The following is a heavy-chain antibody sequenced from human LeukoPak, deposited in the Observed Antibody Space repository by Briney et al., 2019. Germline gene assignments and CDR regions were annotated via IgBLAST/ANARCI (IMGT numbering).Heavy chain of an antibody. J-gene: IGHJ5*02. CDR3: ARKLLWFGESNNWFDP. Sequence: GGSLRLSCAASGFTFSDYYMSWIRQAPGKGLEWVSYISSSGSIIYYADSVKGRFTISRDNAKNSLYLQMNSLRAEDTAVYYCARKLLWFGESNNWFDPWGQGTLVTVSS. CDR2: ISSSGSII. CDR1: GFTFSDYY. D-gene: IGHD3-10*01. V-gene: IGHV3-11*04.